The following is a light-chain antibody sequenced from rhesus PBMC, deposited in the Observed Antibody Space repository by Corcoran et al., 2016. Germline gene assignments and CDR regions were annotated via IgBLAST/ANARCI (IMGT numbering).Light chain of an antibody. Sequence: DTVLTQSPASLAVSPGQRATITCRASETVSFFGINLIHWYQQKPGQPPKLLIYQASNKNTGGPVRFSGSGSGTDFTLTINPVDADDAADYYCLQSKNSPYSFGQGTKVEIK. CDR1: ETVSFFGINL. CDR3: LQSKNSPYS. V-gene: IGKV7-13*02. J-gene: IGKJ2*01. CDR2: QAS.